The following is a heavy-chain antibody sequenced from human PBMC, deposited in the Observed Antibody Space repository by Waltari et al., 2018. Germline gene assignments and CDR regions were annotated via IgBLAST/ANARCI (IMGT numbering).Heavy chain of an antibody. CDR1: GDTFTGYQ. CDR2: INPNSGDT. D-gene: IGHD3-10*01. J-gene: IGHJ5*02. Sequence: QVQLVQSGAEVKKPGASVKVSCQASGDTFTGYQMHWVRQAPGQGLEWMGWINPNSGDTNYAQNFQGRVTMTRDTSISTAYMELSRLKSDDTAVYYCARYGLRGGWFDPWGQGTLVTVSS. V-gene: IGHV1-2*02. CDR3: ARYGLRGGWFDP.